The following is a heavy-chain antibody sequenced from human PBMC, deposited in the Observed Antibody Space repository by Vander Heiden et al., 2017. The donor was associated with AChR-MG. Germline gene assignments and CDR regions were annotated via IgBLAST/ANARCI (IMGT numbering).Heavy chain of an antibody. CDR2: ITGSGAGT. V-gene: IGHV3-23*01. D-gene: IGHD3-10*01. Sequence: EVELLESGGGLVQPGGSLRLSCAAPGFIFNNYAMTWVRPAPGKGLEWVSSITGSGAGTNYADSVKGRFTISRDNSKNTLYLQMNSLRAEDTAVYYCAKEPGYGSGNRLDNWGQGTLVTVSS. J-gene: IGHJ4*02. CDR1: GFIFNNYA. CDR3: AKEPGYGSGNRLDN.